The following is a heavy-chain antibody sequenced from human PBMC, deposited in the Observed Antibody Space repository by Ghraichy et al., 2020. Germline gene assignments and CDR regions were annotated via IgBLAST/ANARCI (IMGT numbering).Heavy chain of an antibody. Sequence: GGSLRLSCAASGFTFSDYYMSWIRQAPGKGLEWVSYISSSGTTIYYADSVKGRFTISRDNAKNSLYLQMNSLRAEDTAVYYCARGKTSSGWYFRRWYYGMDVWGQGTTVTVYS. J-gene: IGHJ6*02. CDR1: GFTFSDYY. D-gene: IGHD6-19*01. V-gene: IGHV3-11*01. CDR3: ARGKTSSGWYFRRWYYGMDV. CDR2: ISSSGTTI.